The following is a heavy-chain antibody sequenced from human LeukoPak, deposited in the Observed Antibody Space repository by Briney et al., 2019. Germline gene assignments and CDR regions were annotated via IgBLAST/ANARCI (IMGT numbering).Heavy chain of an antibody. CDR2: IYHSGST. V-gene: IGHV4-38-2*02. D-gene: IGHD1-26*01. CDR1: GYSISSGYY. Sequence: PSETLSLTCTVSGYSISSGYYWGWIRQPPGKGLEWIGSIYHSGSTYYNPSLKSRVTISVDTSRNQFSLKLSSVTAADTAVYYCARVVATSSGRPYYYYYMDVWGKGTTVTVSS. CDR3: ARVVATSSGRPYYYYYMDV. J-gene: IGHJ6*03.